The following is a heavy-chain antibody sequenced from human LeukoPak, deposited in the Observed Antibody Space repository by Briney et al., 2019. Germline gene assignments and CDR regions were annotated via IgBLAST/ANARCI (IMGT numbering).Heavy chain of an antibody. Sequence: ASVKVSCKASGYTFTSYDINWVRQATGQGLEWMGWMNPNSGNTGYAQKFQGRVTMTRNTSISTAYMELSSLRSEDTAVYYCATDRGYYYGSGSPVFFDYWGQGTLVTVSS. CDR1: GYTFTSYD. CDR3: ATDRGYYYGSGSPVFFDY. CDR2: MNPNSGNT. D-gene: IGHD3-10*01. V-gene: IGHV1-8*01. J-gene: IGHJ4*02.